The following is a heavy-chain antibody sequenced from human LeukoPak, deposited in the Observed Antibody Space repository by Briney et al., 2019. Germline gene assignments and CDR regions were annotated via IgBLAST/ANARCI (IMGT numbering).Heavy chain of an antibody. CDR3: ARGYYYGSSYYDGDY. CDR2: IRGRSHGGTT. V-gene: IGHV3-49*04. D-gene: IGHD3-22*01. J-gene: IGHJ4*02. CDR1: GFTFGDYT. Sequence: GGSLRLSCTASGFTFGDYTMTWVRQAPGKGLEWVGFIRGRSHGGTTAYAASVQGRFTISRDDSKTIAYLHMNSLETDDTAVYYCARGYYYGSSYYDGDYWGRGTLLTVSS.